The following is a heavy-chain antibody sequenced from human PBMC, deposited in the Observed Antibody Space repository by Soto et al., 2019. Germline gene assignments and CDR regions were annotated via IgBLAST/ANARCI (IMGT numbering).Heavy chain of an antibody. CDR3: AKLYHLEGYYYGMDV. Sequence: SLRLSCAASGFTFSSYAMSWVRQAPGKGLEWVSAISGSGGSTYYADSVKGRFTISRDNSKNTLYLQMNSLRAEDTAVYYCAKLYHLEGYYYGMDVWGQGTTVTVSS. CDR1: GFTFSSYA. CDR2: ISGSGGST. V-gene: IGHV3-23*01. D-gene: IGHD2-2*01. J-gene: IGHJ6*02.